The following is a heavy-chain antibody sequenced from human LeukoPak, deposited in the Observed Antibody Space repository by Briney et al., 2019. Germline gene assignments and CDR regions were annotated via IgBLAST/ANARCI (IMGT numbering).Heavy chain of an antibody. CDR2: ISGSGGST. D-gene: IGHD3-3*01. J-gene: IGHJ6*02. Sequence: SGGSLRLSCAASGSTFSSYAMSWVRQAPGKGLEWVSAISGSGGSTYYADSVKGRFTISRDNSKNTLYLQMNSLRAEDTAVYYCAKGITIFGVANYYYYGMDVWGQGTTVTVSS. CDR1: GSTFSSYA. V-gene: IGHV3-23*01. CDR3: AKGITIFGVANYYYYGMDV.